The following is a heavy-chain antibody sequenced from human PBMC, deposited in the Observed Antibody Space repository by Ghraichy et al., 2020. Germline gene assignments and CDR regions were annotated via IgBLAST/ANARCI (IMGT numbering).Heavy chain of an antibody. Sequence: LSLTCAASGFTFSSYAMSWVRQAPGKGLEWVSAISGRGGSTYYADSVKGRFTISRDNSKNTLYLQMNSLRAEDSAVYYCAKSLRFLEWFPIDYWGQGTLVTVSS. CDR2: ISGRGGST. J-gene: IGHJ4*02. V-gene: IGHV3-23*01. CDR1: GFTFSSYA. D-gene: IGHD3-3*01. CDR3: AKSLRFLEWFPIDY.